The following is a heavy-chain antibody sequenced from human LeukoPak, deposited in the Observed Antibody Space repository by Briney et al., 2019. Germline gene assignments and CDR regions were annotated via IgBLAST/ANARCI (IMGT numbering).Heavy chain of an antibody. V-gene: IGHV3-48*03. D-gene: IGHD6-13*01. J-gene: IGHJ4*02. CDR3: ARDFSKYYFDY. Sequence: GGSPRLSCAASGFNFRSYEMNWVRQAPGKGLEWVSYIGSSGTTAYYADSVKGRFTISRDSAKNSLYLQMNSLRAEDTAVYYCARDFSKYYFDYWGQGTLVTVSS. CDR1: GFNFRSYE. CDR2: IGSSGTTA.